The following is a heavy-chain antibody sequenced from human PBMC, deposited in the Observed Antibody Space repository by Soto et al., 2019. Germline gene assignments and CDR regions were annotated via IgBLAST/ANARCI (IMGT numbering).Heavy chain of an antibody. V-gene: IGHV3-30*18. CDR3: AKGAAVGTSHHYYYYYGMHV. CDR1: GFTFSSYG. CDR2: ISNDGSNK. J-gene: IGHJ6*02. Sequence: QVQLVESGGGVGQPGRSLRLSCAASGFTFSSYGMHWVRQAPGKGLEWVAVISNDGSNKYYAESVKGRFTISRDNSKNTLYVQMSSLRDEDTAVYYCAKGAAVGTSHHYYYYYGMHVWCQGTTVTVSS. D-gene: IGHD3-16*01.